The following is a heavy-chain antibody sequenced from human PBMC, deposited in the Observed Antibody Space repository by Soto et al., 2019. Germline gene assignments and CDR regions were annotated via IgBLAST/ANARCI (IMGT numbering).Heavy chain of an antibody. CDR2: IYYSGST. V-gene: IGHV4-31*03. J-gene: IGHJ5*02. D-gene: IGHD2-21*01. Sequence: SETLSLTCTFSGGSISSGGYYWSWIRQHPGKGLEWIGYIYYSGSTYYNPSLKSRVTISVDTSKNQFSLKLSSVTAADAAVYYCARARVNKNWFDPWGQGTLVTVSP. CDR3: ARARVNKNWFDP. CDR1: GGSISSGGYY.